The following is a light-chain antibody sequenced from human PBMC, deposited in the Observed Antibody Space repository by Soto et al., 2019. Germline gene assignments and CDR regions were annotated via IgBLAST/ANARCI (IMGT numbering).Light chain of an antibody. J-gene: IGKJ1*01. Sequence: EIVMTQSPATLSVSPGERATLSCRASQSISSNLAWYQQKPGQAPRLLIYAASTRATGIPARFSGSGSGTEFTLTISSLQSEDFAVYYCQQYNYWWTFGQGTKVEIK. CDR3: QQYNYWWT. CDR2: AAS. V-gene: IGKV3-15*01. CDR1: QSISSN.